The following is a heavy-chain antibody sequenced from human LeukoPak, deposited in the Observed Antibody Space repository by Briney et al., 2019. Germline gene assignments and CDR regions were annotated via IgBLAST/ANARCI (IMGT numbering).Heavy chain of an antibody. CDR1: GYSFPSHW. CDR2: IYPGDSDT. J-gene: IGHJ5*02. Sequence: GESLKISCKGSGYSFPSHWIGWVRQMPGKGLEWMGIIYPGDSDTRYSPSFQGQVTISADKSISTAYLQWSSLKASDTGMYYCARRAAVDMAPFDPWGQGTLLIVSS. CDR3: ARRAAVDMAPFDP. D-gene: IGHD2-15*01. V-gene: IGHV5-51*01.